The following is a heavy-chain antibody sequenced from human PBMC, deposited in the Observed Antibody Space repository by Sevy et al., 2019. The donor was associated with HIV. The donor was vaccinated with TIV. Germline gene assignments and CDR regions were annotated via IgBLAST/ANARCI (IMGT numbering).Heavy chain of an antibody. J-gene: IGHJ5*02. CDR3: ARVTGPFSWLDP. D-gene: IGHD3-9*01. Sequence: SETLSLTCTVSGGSISNPDYNWSWIRQSPGKGLEWLGYIYYSGNTYYSPSLRSPISISIDTSKNQFSLTLMSVTAADTAVYFCARVTGPFSWLDPWGQGALVTVSS. CDR1: GGSISNPDYN. V-gene: IGHV4-30-4*01. CDR2: IYYSGNT.